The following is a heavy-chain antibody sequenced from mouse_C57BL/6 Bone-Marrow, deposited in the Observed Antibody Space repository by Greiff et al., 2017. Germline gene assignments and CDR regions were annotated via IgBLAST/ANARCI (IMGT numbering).Heavy chain of an antibody. J-gene: IGHJ1*03. Sequence: QVQLKQPGAELVKPGASVKLSCKASGYTFTSYWMQWVQQRPGQGLEWIGELAPSDSYTNYNQKFKGKATLTVDTSSSTAYMQLSSLTAEDSAVYDWAREELGLLWYFDVWGTGTTVTVSS. CDR1: GYTFTSYW. CDR2: LAPSDSYT. V-gene: IGHV1-50*01. D-gene: IGHD4-1*01. CDR3: AREELGLLWYFDV.